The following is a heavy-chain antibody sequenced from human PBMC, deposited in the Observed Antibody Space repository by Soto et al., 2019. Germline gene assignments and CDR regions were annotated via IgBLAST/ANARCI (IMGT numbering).Heavy chain of an antibody. CDR3: AKDQVTTVIGAFAI. CDR1: GFTFSSYA. J-gene: IGHJ3*02. CDR2: ISGSGGST. Sequence: EVQLLESGGGLVQPGGSLRLSCAASGFTFSSYAMSWVRQAPGKGLEWVSAISGSGGSTYYADSVKGRFTISRDNSKNALYLPMNSLRADDRAVYYWAKDQVTTVIGAFAIWGQGTMVTISS. D-gene: IGHD4-17*01. V-gene: IGHV3-23*01.